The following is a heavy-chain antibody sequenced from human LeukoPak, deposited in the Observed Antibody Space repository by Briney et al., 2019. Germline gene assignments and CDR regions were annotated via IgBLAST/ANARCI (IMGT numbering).Heavy chain of an antibody. CDR3: AREDLQQQLVRGRFDP. J-gene: IGHJ5*02. Sequence: ASVKVSCKASGYTFTSYAMHWVRQAPGQRLEWMGWINAGNGNTKYSQKFQGRVTITRDTSASTAYMELSSLRSEDTAVYYCAREDLQQQLVRGRFDPWGQGTLVTVSS. CDR2: INAGNGNT. CDR1: GYTFTSYA. D-gene: IGHD6-13*01. V-gene: IGHV1-3*01.